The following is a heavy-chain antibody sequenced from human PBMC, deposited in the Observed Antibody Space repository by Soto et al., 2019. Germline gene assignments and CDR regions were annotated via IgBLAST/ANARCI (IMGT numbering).Heavy chain of an antibody. CDR2: ISGGGCIT. CDR3: ANGFIVVVTTIRPDDYFDF. CDR1: EFTFNTYR. J-gene: IGHJ4*03. Sequence: PGGSLRLSCAASEFTFNTYRMNWVRQVPGKGLEWGESISGGGCITYYAASVKCRFTISRDTSKNTLYLQMTRLSAEDTVVYYCANGFIVVVTTIRPDDYFDFWGQGTMVTVSS. D-gene: IGHD2-21*02. V-gene: IGHV3-23*01.